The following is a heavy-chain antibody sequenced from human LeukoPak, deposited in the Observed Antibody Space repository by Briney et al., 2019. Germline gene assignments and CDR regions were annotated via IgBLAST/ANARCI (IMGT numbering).Heavy chain of an antibody. CDR2: ISYDGSNK. Sequence: GGSLRLSCAASGFTFSSYAMHWVRQAPGKGLEWVAVISYDGSNKYYADSVKGRFTISRDNSKNTLYLQMNSLRAEDTAVYYCAGDGYRSEGTFDTWGQGTMVTVSS. CDR3: AGDGYRSEGTFDT. CDR1: GFTFSSYA. V-gene: IGHV3-30-3*01. D-gene: IGHD5-24*01. J-gene: IGHJ3*02.